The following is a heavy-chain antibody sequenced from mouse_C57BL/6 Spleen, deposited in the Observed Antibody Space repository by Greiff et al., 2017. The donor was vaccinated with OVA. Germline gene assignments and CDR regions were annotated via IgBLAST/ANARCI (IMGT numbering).Heavy chain of an antibody. CDR3: ARSDYYGSSYNYAMDY. J-gene: IGHJ4*01. V-gene: IGHV1-76*01. D-gene: IGHD1-1*01. Sequence: VQLQQSGAELVRPGASVKLSCKASGYTFTDYYINWVKQRPGQGLEWIVRIYPGSGNTYYNEKFKGKATLTAEKSSSTAYMQLSSLTSEDSAVYFCARSDYYGSSYNYAMDYWGQGTSVTVSS. CDR1: GYTFTDYY. CDR2: IYPGSGNT.